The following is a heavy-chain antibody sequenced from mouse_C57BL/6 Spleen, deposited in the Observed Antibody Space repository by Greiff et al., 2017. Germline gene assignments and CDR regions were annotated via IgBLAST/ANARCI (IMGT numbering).Heavy chain of an antibody. Sequence: QVQLQQSGAELVRPGASVTLSCKASGYTFTDYEMHWVKQTPVHGLEWIGAIDPETGGTAYNQKFKGKAILTAAKSSITAYMELRSLTSEDSAVYYCTRTYDYDWFAYWGQGTLVTVSA. CDR2: IDPETGGT. CDR3: TRTYDYDWFAY. D-gene: IGHD2-4*01. V-gene: IGHV1-15*01. J-gene: IGHJ3*01. CDR1: GYTFTDYE.